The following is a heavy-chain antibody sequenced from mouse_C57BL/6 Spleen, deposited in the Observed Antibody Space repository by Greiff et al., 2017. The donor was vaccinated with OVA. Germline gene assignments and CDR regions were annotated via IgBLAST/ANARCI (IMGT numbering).Heavy chain of an antibody. CDR3: ARDEDDGYGREFAY. CDR2: ISYDGSN. Sequence: EVKLMESGPGLVKPSQSLSLTCSVTGYSITSGYYWNWIRQFPGNKLEWLGYISYDGSNNSNPSLKNRISITRDTSKNQFFLKLNSVTTEDTATYYCARDEDDGYGREFAYGGQGTLVTVSA. J-gene: IGHJ3*01. D-gene: IGHD2-3*01. CDR1: GYSITSGYY. V-gene: IGHV3-6*01.